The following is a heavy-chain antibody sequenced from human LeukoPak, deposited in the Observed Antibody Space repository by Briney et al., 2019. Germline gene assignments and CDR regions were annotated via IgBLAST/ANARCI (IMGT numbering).Heavy chain of an antibody. CDR3: ARDPVDYYGSGNDNYYYYGMDV. D-gene: IGHD3-10*01. CDR2: IIPIFGTA. J-gene: IGHJ6*02. V-gene: IGHV1-69*01. CDR1: GGTFSSYA. Sequence: SVKVSCKASGGTFSSYAISWVRQAPGQGLEWMGGIIPIFGTADYAQKFQGRVTITADESTSTAYMELSSLRSENTAVYYCARDPVDYYGSGNDNYYYYGMDVWGQGTTVTVSS.